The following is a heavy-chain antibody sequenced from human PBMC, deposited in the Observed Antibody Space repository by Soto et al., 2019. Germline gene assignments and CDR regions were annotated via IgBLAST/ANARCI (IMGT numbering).Heavy chain of an antibody. V-gene: IGHV4-39*01. CDR1: GDSFSSDDYY. J-gene: IGHJ4*02. CDR2: VFYTGFT. D-gene: IGHD1-20*01. Sequence: PSETLSLTCTVSGDSFSSDDYYWGWLRQSPGKGPEWIGSVFYTGFTSYNPSLESRVSVSVDTSKNQFSLKVSGVSAADTAVYYCATSQKGYNWNYFDHWGQGALVTVSS. CDR3: ATSQKGYNWNYFDH.